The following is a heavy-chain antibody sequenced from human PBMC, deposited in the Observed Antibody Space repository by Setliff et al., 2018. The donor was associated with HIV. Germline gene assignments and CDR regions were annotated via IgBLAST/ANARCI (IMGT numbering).Heavy chain of an antibody. CDR3: ATVGGTRYLDY. Sequence: SETLSLTCSVSGDSINNNKYYWSWIRQSPGKGLEWTGSIYHDGKTYYNPSLKSRLTISVDTPKNQFSLKLNSVTAADTAVYYCATVGGTRYLDYWGQGKLVTVSS. J-gene: IGHJ4*02. V-gene: IGHV4-39*07. CDR1: GDSINNNKYY. CDR2: IYHDGKT. D-gene: IGHD1-1*01.